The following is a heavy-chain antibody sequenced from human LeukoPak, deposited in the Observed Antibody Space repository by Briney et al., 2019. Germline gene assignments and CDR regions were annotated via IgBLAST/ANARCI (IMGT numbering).Heavy chain of an antibody. Sequence: GGSLRLSCAASGFTFSSYAMSWVRQAPGKGLEWVSPISGSGSSTYYPDSEKGRFTISRNNSKNTLYLQMNRLRAEDTAVYYCAKDAGYDSSGEVDYWGQGTLVTVSS. D-gene: IGHD3-22*01. V-gene: IGHV3-23*01. CDR3: AKDAGYDSSGEVDY. CDR2: ISGSGSST. CDR1: GFTFSSYA. J-gene: IGHJ4*02.